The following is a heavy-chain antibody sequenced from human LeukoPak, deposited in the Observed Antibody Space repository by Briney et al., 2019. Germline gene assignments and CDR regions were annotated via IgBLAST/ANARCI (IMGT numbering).Heavy chain of an antibody. D-gene: IGHD1-26*01. CDR1: GGSISSGGYY. J-gene: IGHJ4*02. Sequence: SETLSLTCTVSGGSISSGGYYWRWIRQHPGKGLEWIGYIYYSGSTYYNPSLKSRVTISVDTSKNQFSLKLSSVTAADTAVYYCARLSYSGSYARKNYYFDYWGQGTLVTVSS. CDR2: IYYSGST. V-gene: IGHV4-31*03. CDR3: ARLSYSGSYARKNYYFDY.